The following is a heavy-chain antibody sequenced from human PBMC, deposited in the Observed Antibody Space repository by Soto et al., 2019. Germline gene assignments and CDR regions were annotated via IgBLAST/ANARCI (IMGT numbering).Heavy chain of an antibody. J-gene: IGHJ1*01. CDR1: GGSISSGYY. CDR3: ASLPFYYDSSGYYNEYFQH. V-gene: IGHV4-39*01. Sequence: QLQLQESGPGLVKPSETLSLSCTVSGGSISSGYYWGWIRQPPGKGLEWIGSIYYSGTTYYNPSLKSRLTISVDTSKNQFSLQLSSATAADTAVYYCASLPFYYDSSGYYNEYFQHWGQGTLVTVSS. CDR2: IYYSGTT. D-gene: IGHD3-22*01.